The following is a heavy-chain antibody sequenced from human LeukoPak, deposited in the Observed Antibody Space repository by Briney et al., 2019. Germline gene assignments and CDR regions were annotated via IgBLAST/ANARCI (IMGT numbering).Heavy chain of an antibody. CDR3: ARDWPRLRWSLDY. D-gene: IGHD4-23*01. CDR2: IYYSGST. Sequence: PSETLSLTCTVSGGSITTYYWNWIRQPPGKGLEWIGNIYYSGSTNYNPSLKSRVTISVDTSKNQFSLKLSSVTAADTAVYYCARDWPRLRWSLDYWGQGTLVTVSS. V-gene: IGHV4-59*12. CDR1: GGSITTYY. J-gene: IGHJ4*02.